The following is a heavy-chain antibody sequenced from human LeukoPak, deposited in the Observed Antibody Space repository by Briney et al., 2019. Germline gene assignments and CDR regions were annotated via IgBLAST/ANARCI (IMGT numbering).Heavy chain of an antibody. Sequence: PGVSLRLSCAALGFPFSTHSTNWLRQSPGKGREGVSYISSSSSSIYCADYVKGRFTISRDNDKNSLYLQVNRLRADDTAVYYCARRYCSGPKCHENWFYGMDVWGQGTTVTVS. V-gene: IGHV3-48*01. D-gene: IGHD2-15*01. J-gene: IGHJ6*02. CDR1: GFPFSTHS. CDR2: ISSSSSSI. CDR3: ARRYCSGPKCHENWFYGMDV.